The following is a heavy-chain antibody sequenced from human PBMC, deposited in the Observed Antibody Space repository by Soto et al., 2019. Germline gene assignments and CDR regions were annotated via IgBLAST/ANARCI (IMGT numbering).Heavy chain of an antibody. J-gene: IGHJ4*02. CDR1: GFAFSSHT. Sequence: GGSLRLSCAASGFAFSSHTMHWVRQAPGKGLEWLSLLSHDGNIKFYADSVKGRFTISRDNSKNTLYLQMTNLRPEDTALYYCAKDQRSSSWPPYFDYWGQGTLVTVSS. CDR2: LSHDGNIK. CDR3: AKDQRSSSWPPYFDY. D-gene: IGHD6-13*01. V-gene: IGHV3-30-3*01.